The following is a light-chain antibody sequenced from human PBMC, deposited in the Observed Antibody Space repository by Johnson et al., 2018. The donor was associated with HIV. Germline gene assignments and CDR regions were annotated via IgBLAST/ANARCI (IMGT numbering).Light chain of an antibody. Sequence: QSVLTQPPSVSAAPGQKATISCSGSSSKIGNNYVSWYQQLPGTAPKLLIYENNKRPSGIPDRFSGSKSGTSATLDITGLQTGDEADYYCGTWDSSLSAGGVFGTGTKVTVL. CDR2: ENN. V-gene: IGLV1-51*02. CDR1: SSKIGNNY. J-gene: IGLJ1*01. CDR3: GTWDSSLSAGGV.